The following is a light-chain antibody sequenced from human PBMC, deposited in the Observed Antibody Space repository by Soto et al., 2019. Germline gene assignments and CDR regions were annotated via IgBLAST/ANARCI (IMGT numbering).Light chain of an antibody. CDR2: DGF. Sequence: DIPMTQSPSSLSASVGDRVTITCQASQDIRNRLNWYQQKPGKAPKLLIYDGFNLDSGVPSRFSGVGYGTEFAFTISSLQPEDFATYFCQQYANVPLTFGGGYRVEMK. J-gene: IGKJ4*01. V-gene: IGKV1-33*01. CDR3: QQYANVPLT. CDR1: QDIRNR.